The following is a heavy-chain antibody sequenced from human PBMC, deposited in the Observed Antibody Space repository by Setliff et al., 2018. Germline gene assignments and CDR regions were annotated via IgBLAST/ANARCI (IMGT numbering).Heavy chain of an antibody. Sequence: PSETLSLTCAVSGVSVNSLTWWSWVRQTPGKGLEWIGFIYHDGNPKFNPSVNFNPSLKSRVTMSVDASKNQISLKLMSVTAADTAVYYCASRNSDGGPEYFQHWGQGALVTVSS. J-gene: IGHJ1*01. CDR2: IYHDGNP. D-gene: IGHD1-26*01. CDR3: ASRNSDGGPEYFQH. V-gene: IGHV4-28*01. CDR1: GVSVNSLTW.